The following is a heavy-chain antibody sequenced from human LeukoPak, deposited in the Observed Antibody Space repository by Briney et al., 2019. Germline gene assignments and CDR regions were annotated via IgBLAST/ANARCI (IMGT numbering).Heavy chain of an antibody. V-gene: IGHV3-21*01. CDR3: ARAYLGAYYYDSSGPWYFDY. CDR1: GFTFSSYS. CDR2: ISSSSSYI. J-gene: IGHJ4*02. D-gene: IGHD3-22*01. Sequence: GGSLRLSCAASGFTFSSYSMNWVRQAPGKGLEWVSSISSSSSYIYYADPVKGRFTISRDNAKNSLYLQMNSLRAEDTAVYYCARAYLGAYYYDSSGPWYFDYWGQGTLVTVSS.